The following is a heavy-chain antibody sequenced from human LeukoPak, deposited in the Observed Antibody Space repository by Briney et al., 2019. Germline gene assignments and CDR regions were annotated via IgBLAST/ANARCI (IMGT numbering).Heavy chain of an antibody. CDR2: IGHFAGDI. J-gene: IGHJ4*02. D-gene: IGHD1-26*01. CDR3: ARGRVGHTGNFDY. CDR1: GFTFKSAS. Sequence: GGSLRLSCVATGFTFKSASMSWVRQAPGKGLEWVAFIGHFAGDIFYADSVKGRFNISRDDAKDSVYLQMNSLRVDDTAVYYCARGRVGHTGNFDYWGQGTLVTVSS. V-gene: IGHV3-21*01.